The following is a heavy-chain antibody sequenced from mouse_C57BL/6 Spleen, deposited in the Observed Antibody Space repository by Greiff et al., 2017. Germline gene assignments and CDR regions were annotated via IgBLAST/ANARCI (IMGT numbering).Heavy chain of an antibody. J-gene: IGHJ4*01. Sequence: QVQLKQSGPGLVQPSQSLSITCTISGFSFTSYGVHWVRQSPGKGLEWLGVIWRGGSTDYNAAFMSRLSMTEDNSKSQVFFKMNSLQADDTAIYYCTKCYDGYPAMDYWGQGTSVTVSS. CDR2: IWRGGST. CDR3: TKCYDGYPAMDY. CDR1: GFSFTSYG. V-gene: IGHV2-5*01. D-gene: IGHD2-3*01.